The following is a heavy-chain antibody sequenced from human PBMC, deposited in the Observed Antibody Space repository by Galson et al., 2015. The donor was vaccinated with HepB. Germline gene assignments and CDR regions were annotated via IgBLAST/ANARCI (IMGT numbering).Heavy chain of an antibody. Sequence: SLRLSCAASGFTLSTYAMSWVRQAPGKGLEWVTSISAGGTTHYADSVKGRFTISRDISKNTLHLHMNSLRVEDTAVYYCARAYSGYDFAYWGQGTLVTVSS. CDR1: GFTLSTYA. CDR2: ISAGGTT. CDR3: ARAYSGYDFAY. D-gene: IGHD5-12*01. J-gene: IGHJ4*02. V-gene: IGHV3-23*01.